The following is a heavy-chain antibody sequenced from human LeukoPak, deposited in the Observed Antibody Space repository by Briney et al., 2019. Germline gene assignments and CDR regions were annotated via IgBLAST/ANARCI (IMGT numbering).Heavy chain of an antibody. CDR2: IYYSGST. Sequence: SETLSLTCTVSGGSISSYYWSWIRQPPGKGLEWIGYIYYSGSTNYNPSLMSRVTISVDTSKNQFSLKLSSVTAADTAVYYCARALPQMATISNLFDYWGQGTLVTVSS. D-gene: IGHD5-24*01. CDR3: ARALPQMATISNLFDY. CDR1: GGSISSYY. V-gene: IGHV4-59*01. J-gene: IGHJ4*02.